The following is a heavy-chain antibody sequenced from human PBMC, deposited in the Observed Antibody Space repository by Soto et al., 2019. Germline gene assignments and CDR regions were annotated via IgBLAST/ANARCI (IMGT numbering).Heavy chain of an antibody. V-gene: IGHV4-31*03. CDR2: IYYSGST. D-gene: IGHD3-22*01. Sequence: ASXTLSLTCTVSGVSISSGGYYWSWIRQHPGKGLEWIGYIYYSGSTYYTPSLESRVTISVDTSKNQFSLKLSSVTAADTAVYYCASTYYNDSSGPFDYWGQGTLVTVSS. J-gene: IGHJ4*02. CDR3: ASTYYNDSSGPFDY. CDR1: GVSISSGGYY.